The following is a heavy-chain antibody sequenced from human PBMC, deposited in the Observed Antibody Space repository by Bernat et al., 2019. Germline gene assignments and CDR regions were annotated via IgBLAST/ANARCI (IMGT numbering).Heavy chain of an antibody. CDR1: GFTFSSYE. Sequence: EVQLVESGGGLVQPGGSLRLSCAASGFTFSSYEMNWVRQAPGKGLEWVSYISSSGSTIYYADSVKGRFTISRDNAKNSLYLQMNSLRAEDTAVYYCARAAGTIHFLTGAQDDYYGMDVWGQGTTVTVSS. J-gene: IGHJ6*02. CDR3: ARAAGTIHFLTGAQDDYYGMDV. D-gene: IGHD6-13*01. CDR2: ISSSGSTI. V-gene: IGHV3-48*03.